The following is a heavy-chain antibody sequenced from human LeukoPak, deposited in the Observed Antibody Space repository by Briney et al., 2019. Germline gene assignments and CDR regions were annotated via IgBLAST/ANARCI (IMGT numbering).Heavy chain of an antibody. D-gene: IGHD5-12*01. CDR1: GFTFSSYA. Sequence: GPLRLSSAASGFTFSSYAMPWVRQAPGKGLEWVAVISYDGSNKYYSDSVKGRFTISRDNSKNTLYLPMNSLRAEDTAVYYCARDGGDSGYGCPCAYWGQRTLFTVSS. V-gene: IGHV3-30*04. CDR2: ISYDGSNK. CDR3: ARDGGDSGYGCPCAY. J-gene: IGHJ4*02.